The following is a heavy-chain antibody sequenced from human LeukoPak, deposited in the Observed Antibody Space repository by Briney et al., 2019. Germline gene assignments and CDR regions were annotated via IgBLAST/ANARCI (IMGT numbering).Heavy chain of an antibody. V-gene: IGHV3-30*02. CDR1: EFTFSNFW. J-gene: IGHJ4*02. CDR3: AKALRDFWSGYFTA. D-gene: IGHD3-3*01. CDR2: IRYDGSNK. Sequence: GGSLRLSCSASEFTFSNFWMSWVRQAPGKGLEWVAFIRYDGSNKYYADSVKGRFTIYRDNSKNTLYLQMNSLRAEDTAVYYCAKALRDFWSGYFTAWGQGTLVTVSS.